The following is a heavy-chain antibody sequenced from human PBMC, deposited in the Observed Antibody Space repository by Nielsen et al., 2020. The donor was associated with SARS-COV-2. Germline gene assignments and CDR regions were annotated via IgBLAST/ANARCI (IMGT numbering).Heavy chain of an antibody. D-gene: IGHD3-10*01. CDR3: ARVTTYKYSSGSSDFDY. CDR1: GYTFTNFG. Sequence: ASVKVSCKASGYTFTNFGISWVRQAPGQGLEWMGWISAYNGNTDYAQKFQGRVTMTTDTSTTTAYMELRSLRSDDTAFYYCARVTTYKYSSGSSDFDYWGQGTLVTVSS. CDR2: ISAYNGNT. J-gene: IGHJ4*02. V-gene: IGHV1-18*01.